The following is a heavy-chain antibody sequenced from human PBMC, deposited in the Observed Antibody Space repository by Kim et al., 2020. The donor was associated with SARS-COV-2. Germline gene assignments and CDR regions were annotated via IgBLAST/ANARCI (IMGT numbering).Heavy chain of an antibody. V-gene: IGHV3-49*03. Sequence: GGSLRLSCTASGFTFGDYAMSWFRQAPGKGLEWVGFIRSKAYGGTTEYAASVKGRFTISRDDSKSIAYLQMNSLKTEDTAVYYCTRATAPLGRWLQPFGYWGQGTLVTVSS. CDR3: TRATAPLGRWLQPFGY. CDR1: GFTFGDYA. D-gene: IGHD5-18*01. CDR2: IRSKAYGGTT. J-gene: IGHJ4*02.